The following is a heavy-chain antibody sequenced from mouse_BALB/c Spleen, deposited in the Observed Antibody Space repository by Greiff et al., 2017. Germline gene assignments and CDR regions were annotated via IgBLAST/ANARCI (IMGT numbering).Heavy chain of an antibody. Sequence: VQGVESGPGLVAPSQSLSITCTVSGFSLSRYSVHWVRQPPGKGLEWLGMIWGGGSTDYNSALKSRLSISKDNSKSQVFLKMNSLQTDDTAMYYCARTDDYERVWFAYWGQGTLVTVSA. D-gene: IGHD2-4*01. CDR3: ARTDDYERVWFAY. V-gene: IGHV2-6-4*01. J-gene: IGHJ3*01. CDR2: IWGGGST. CDR1: GFSLSRYS.